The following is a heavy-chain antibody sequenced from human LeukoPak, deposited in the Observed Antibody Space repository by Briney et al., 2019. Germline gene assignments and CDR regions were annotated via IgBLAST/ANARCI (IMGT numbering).Heavy chain of an antibody. D-gene: IGHD2/OR15-2a*01. CDR3: VSFYETY. CDR1: GFDFSSNW. J-gene: IGHJ4*02. CDR2: IKGDGIST. Sequence: GGSLRLSCAASGFDFSSNWMHWVRHASGQGLVWVSRIKGDGISTNYADSVKGRFTISRDIAKNTVYLQMNNLRAEDTAVYYCVSFYETYWGRGTLVTVSS. V-gene: IGHV3-74*01.